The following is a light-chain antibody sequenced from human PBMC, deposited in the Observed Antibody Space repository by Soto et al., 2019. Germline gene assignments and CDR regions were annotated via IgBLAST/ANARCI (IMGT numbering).Light chain of an antibody. Sequence: QSVLTQPASVSGSPGQSITISCTGTSSDVGGYNYVSWYQQHPGKAPKLMIYDVNNRPSGVSNRFSGSKSGNTASLTISGLQAEDEADYYCSSYTNSSTLHVVFGGGTKLTVL. CDR3: SSYTNSSTLHVV. J-gene: IGLJ2*01. CDR2: DVN. V-gene: IGLV2-14*01. CDR1: SSDVGGYNY.